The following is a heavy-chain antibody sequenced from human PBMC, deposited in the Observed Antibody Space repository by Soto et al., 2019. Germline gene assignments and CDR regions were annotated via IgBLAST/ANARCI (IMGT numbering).Heavy chain of an antibody. Sequence: SWIRQPPGKGLEWMGRIDPSDSYTNYSPSFQGHVTISADKSISTAYLQWSSLKASDTAMYYCARPMDNWFDPWGQGTLVTVSS. D-gene: IGHD3-10*01. J-gene: IGHJ5*02. CDR3: ARPMDNWFDP. CDR2: IDPSDSYT. V-gene: IGHV5-10-1*01.